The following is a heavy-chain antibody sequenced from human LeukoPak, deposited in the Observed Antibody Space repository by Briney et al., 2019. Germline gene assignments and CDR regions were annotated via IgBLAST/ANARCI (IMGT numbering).Heavy chain of an antibody. Sequence: SVKVSCKASGGTFSSYAISWVRQAPGQGLEWMGRIIPIFGTAKYAQKLQGRVTMTTDTSTSTAYMELRSLRSDDAAVYYCARVKTFCATTSCYMGRRDFDYWGQGTLVTVSS. CDR2: IIPIFGTA. CDR1: GGTFSSYA. CDR3: ARVKTFCATTSCYMGRRDFDY. J-gene: IGHJ4*02. D-gene: IGHD2-2*02. V-gene: IGHV1-69*05.